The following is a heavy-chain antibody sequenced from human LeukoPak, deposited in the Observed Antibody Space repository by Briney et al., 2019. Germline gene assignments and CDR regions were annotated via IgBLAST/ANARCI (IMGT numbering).Heavy chain of an antibody. CDR1: GFTFSSYG. J-gene: IGHJ4*02. Sequence: GGSLRLSCAASGFTFSSYGMHWVRQAPGKGLEWVAVLWSDGSNKFYADSVKGRFTISRDNSKNTLYLQMNSLRAEDTAVYYCARDLFDYGDYGSFDYWGQGTLVTVSS. CDR2: LWSDGSNK. V-gene: IGHV3-33*01. D-gene: IGHD4-17*01. CDR3: ARDLFDYGDYGSFDY.